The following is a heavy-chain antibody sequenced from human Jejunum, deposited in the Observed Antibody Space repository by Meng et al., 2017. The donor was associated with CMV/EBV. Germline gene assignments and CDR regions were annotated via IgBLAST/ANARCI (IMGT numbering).Heavy chain of an antibody. CDR3: AREKRFTNYFDS. CDR2: LSNDGSTK. V-gene: IGHV3-30-3*01. CDR1: RDTLINYP. J-gene: IGHJ4*02. Sequence: CAASRDTLINYPMHWVRQASGKGLEWVASLSNDGSTKYLADSVRGQFSMSRDISKNTVYLHMNNLRGEDTAVYYCAREKRFTNYFDSWGRGTLVTVSS.